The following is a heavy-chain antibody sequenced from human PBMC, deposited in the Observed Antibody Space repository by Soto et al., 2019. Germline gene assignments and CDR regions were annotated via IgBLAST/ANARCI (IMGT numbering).Heavy chain of an antibody. D-gene: IGHD2-15*01. CDR3: AKLTSGQQFDF. J-gene: IGHJ4*02. CDR1: GFTFSSYA. CDR2: FSDTGDKT. V-gene: IGHV3-23*01. Sequence: EVQLLESGGGLVQPGGSLRLSCATSGFTFSSYAMAWVLQAPGKGLEWVSAFSDTGDKTYYAASVRGRFTISRDNSKNTLFLQMNGLRVEDTAVYFCAKLTSGQQFDFLGRGTLVTVSS.